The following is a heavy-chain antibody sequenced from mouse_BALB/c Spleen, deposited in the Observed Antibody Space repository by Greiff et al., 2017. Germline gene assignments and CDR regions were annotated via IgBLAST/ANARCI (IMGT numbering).Heavy chain of an antibody. CDR2: IDPFNGGT. CDR1: GYSFTSYY. CDR3: ARPTGDWYFDV. J-gene: IGHJ1*01. Sequence: VQLQQSGPELMKPGASVKISCKASGYSFTSYYMHWVKQSHGKSLEWIGYIDPFNGGTSYNQKFKGKATLTVDKSSSTAYMHLSSLTSEDSAVYYCARPTGDWYFDVWGAGTTVTVSS. D-gene: IGHD2-10*01. V-gene: IGHV1S135*01.